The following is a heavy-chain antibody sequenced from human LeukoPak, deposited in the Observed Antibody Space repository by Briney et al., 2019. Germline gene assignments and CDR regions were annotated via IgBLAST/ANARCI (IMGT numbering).Heavy chain of an antibody. Sequence: PSETLSLTCTVSGGSISSSSYYWGWIRQPPGKGLEWIGSIYYSGSTYYNPSLKSRVTISVDASKNQFSLKLSSVTAPDTAVYYCARDRGYSYGGFNWFDPWGQGTLVTVSS. D-gene: IGHD5-18*01. CDR2: IYYSGST. CDR3: ARDRGYSYGGFNWFDP. V-gene: IGHV4-39*07. CDR1: GGSISSSSYY. J-gene: IGHJ5*02.